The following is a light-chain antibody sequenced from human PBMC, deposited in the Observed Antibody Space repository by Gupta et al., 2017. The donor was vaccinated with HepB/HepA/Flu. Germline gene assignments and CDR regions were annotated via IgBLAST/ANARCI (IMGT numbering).Light chain of an antibody. Sequence: SALTQPRSVSGSPGQSVTISCTGTSSDVGGYNYVSWYQQHPGKAPKLMIYDVSKRPSGVPDRCSGSKSGNTASLTISGLQAEDEADYYCCSYAGSYTVVFGGGTKLTVL. CDR3: CSYAGSYTVV. J-gene: IGLJ2*01. CDR1: SSDVGGYNY. CDR2: DVS. V-gene: IGLV2-11*01.